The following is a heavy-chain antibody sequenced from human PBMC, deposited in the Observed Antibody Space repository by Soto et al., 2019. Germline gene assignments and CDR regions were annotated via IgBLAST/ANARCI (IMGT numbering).Heavy chain of an antibody. CDR2: INHSGST. V-gene: IGHV4-34*01. Sequence: QVQLQQWGAGLLKPSETLSLTCAVYGGSFSGYYWSWIRQPPGKGLEWIGEINHSGSTNYNPSLQSRVTISVDTSKNQFSLKLSSVTAADTAVYYCASLSSGWSRDYWGQGTLVTVSS. CDR1: GGSFSGYY. J-gene: IGHJ4*02. D-gene: IGHD6-19*01. CDR3: ASLSSGWSRDY.